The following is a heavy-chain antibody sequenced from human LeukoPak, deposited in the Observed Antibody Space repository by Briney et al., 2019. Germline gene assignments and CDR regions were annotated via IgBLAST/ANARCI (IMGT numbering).Heavy chain of an antibody. CDR3: AKDPNVYVY. CDR2: ISGSGGST. CDR1: GFTFSSHA. J-gene: IGHJ4*02. Sequence: GGSLRLSCAAYGFTFSSHAMSWGRQAPGKGLEWVSAISGSGGSTYYADSVKRRVTISRDNSKNTLYLQMNSLRAEDTAVYYCAKDPNVYVYWGQGTLVTVSS. V-gene: IGHV3-23*01. D-gene: IGHD3-16*01.